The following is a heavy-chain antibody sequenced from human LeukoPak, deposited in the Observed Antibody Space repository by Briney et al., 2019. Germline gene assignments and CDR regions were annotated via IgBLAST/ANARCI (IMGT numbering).Heavy chain of an antibody. Sequence: ASVKVSSKVSGYTLTELSMHWVRQAPGKGLEWMRGFDPEDGDTIYAQKFQGRVTMTEDTSTDTAYMELSSLRSEDTAVYYCATAGQNYYGSGSSPYYFDYWGQGTLVTVSA. D-gene: IGHD3-10*01. CDR1: GYTLTELS. CDR3: ATAGQNYYGSGSSPYYFDY. V-gene: IGHV1-24*01. J-gene: IGHJ4*02. CDR2: FDPEDGDT.